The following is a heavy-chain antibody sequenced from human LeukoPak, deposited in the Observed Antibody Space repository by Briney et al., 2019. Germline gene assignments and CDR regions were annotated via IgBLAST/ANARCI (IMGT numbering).Heavy chain of an antibody. Sequence: ASVKVSCKASGYTFTTYGISWVRQAPGQGLEWMGWISAYNGNTNYAQKLQGRVTMTTDTSTSTAYMELRSLRSDDTAVYYCATVAHCSSTSCXPYYFDFWGQGTLVTVSS. CDR1: GYTFTTYG. CDR3: ATVAHCSSTSCXPYYFDF. D-gene: IGHD2-2*01. CDR2: ISAYNGNT. V-gene: IGHV1-18*01. J-gene: IGHJ4*02.